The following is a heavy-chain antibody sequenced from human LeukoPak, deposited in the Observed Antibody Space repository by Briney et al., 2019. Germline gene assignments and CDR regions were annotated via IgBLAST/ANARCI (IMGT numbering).Heavy chain of an antibody. CDR3: ARAAVAGDVDY. J-gene: IGHJ4*02. D-gene: IGHD6-19*01. CDR2: IYYSGST. Sequence: PSETLSLTCTVSGGSISSYYWSWIRQPPGKGLEWIGYIYYSGSTNYNPSLKSRVTISVDTSKNQFSLKLSSVTAADTAVYYCARAAVAGDVDYWGQGTLVSLSS. CDR1: GGSISSYY. V-gene: IGHV4-59*01.